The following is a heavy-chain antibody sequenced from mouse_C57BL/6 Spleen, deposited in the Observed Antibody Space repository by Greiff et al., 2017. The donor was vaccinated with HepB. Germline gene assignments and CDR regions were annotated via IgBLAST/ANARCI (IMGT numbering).Heavy chain of an antibody. J-gene: IGHJ2*01. CDR1: GYTFTSYW. V-gene: IGHV1-50*01. Sequence: VQLQQPGAELVKPGASVKLSCKASGYTFTSYWMQWVKQRPGQGLEWIGEIDPSDSYTNYNQKFKGKATLTVDTSSSTAYMQLSSLTSEDSAVYYCARSRITTVVSYFDYWGQGTTLTVSS. CDR2: IDPSDSYT. D-gene: IGHD1-1*01. CDR3: ARSRITTVVSYFDY.